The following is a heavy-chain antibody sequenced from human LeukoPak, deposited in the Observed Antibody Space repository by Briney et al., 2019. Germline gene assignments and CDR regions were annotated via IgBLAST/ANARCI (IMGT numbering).Heavy chain of an antibody. CDR1: GGSISSSSYY. D-gene: IGHD1-26*01. J-gene: IGHJ5*02. CDR3: ARGAGAINWFDP. CDR2: IYYSGST. V-gene: IGHV4-39*07. Sequence: SETLSLTCTVSGGSISSSSYYWGWIRQPPGKGLEGIGSIYYSGSTYYNPSLKTRVTISVDTSKNQFSLKLSAVTAADTAVYYCARGAGAINWFDPWGQGPVVTVSS.